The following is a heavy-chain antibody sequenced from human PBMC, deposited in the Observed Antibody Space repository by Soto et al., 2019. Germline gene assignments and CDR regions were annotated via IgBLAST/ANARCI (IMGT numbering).Heavy chain of an antibody. CDR1: GGTFSSYA. CDR2: IIPIFGTA. Sequence: QVQLVQSGAEVKKPGSSVKVSCKASGGTFSSYAISWVRQAPGQGLEWMGGIIPIFGTANYAHKFQGRVTITADESTSTAYMELSSRRSEDTAVYYCARPEYCSGGSCYYYYGMDVWGQGTTVTVSS. CDR3: ARPEYCSGGSCYYYYGMDV. V-gene: IGHV1-69*01. D-gene: IGHD2-15*01. J-gene: IGHJ6*02.